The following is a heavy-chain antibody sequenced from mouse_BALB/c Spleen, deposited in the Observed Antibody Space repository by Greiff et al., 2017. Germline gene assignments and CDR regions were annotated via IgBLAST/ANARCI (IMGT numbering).Heavy chain of an antibody. Sequence: DVQLQQSGPGLVKPSQSLSLTCTVTGYSITSDYAWNWIRQFPGNKLEWMGYISYSGSTSYNPSLKSRISITRDTSKNQFFLQLNSVTTEDTATYYCARFPYDYGRLDYWGQGTSVTVSS. D-gene: IGHD2-4*01. CDR3: ARFPYDYGRLDY. V-gene: IGHV3-2*02. J-gene: IGHJ4*01. CDR2: ISYSGST. CDR1: GYSITSDYA.